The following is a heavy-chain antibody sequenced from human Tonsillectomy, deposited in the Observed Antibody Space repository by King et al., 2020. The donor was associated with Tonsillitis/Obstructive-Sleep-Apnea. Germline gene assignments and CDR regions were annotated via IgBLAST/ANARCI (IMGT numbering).Heavy chain of an antibody. CDR1: GFTFSNYA. CDR2: ISHDGSNA. Sequence: QLVESGGGVVQPGRSLRLSCAASGFTFSNYAMNWVRQAPGKGPEWVAVISHDGSNAFYADSVKGRFTISRDNSKNTLYLQMNSLRAEDTAVYYCARTMVQGVIITFFDYWGQGTLVTVSS. V-gene: IGHV3-30*01. J-gene: IGHJ4*02. D-gene: IGHD3-10*01. CDR3: ARTMVQGVIITFFDY.